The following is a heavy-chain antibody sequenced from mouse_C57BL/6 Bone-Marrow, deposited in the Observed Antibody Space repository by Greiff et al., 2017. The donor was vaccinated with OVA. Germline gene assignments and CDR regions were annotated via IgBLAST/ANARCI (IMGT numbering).Heavy chain of an antibody. V-gene: IGHV5-9-1*02. Sequence: EVKLMESGEGLVKPGGSLKLSCAASGFTFSSYAMSWVRQTPEKRVEWVAYISSGGDYIYYADTVKGRVTISRDNARNTLYLQMSSLKSEDTAMYYCTRLLYAMDYWGQGTSVTVSS. CDR2: ISSGGDYI. CDR3: TRLLYAMDY. D-gene: IGHD2-1*01. J-gene: IGHJ4*01. CDR1: GFTFSSYA.